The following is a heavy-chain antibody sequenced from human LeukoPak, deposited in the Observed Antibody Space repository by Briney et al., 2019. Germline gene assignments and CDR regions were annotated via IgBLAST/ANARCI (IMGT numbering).Heavy chain of an antibody. CDR3: AMYDILTGYPYRVFDY. Sequence: GASVKVSCKFSVYTLTELSMHWVRQAPGKGLEWMGGFDPEDGETIYAQKFQGRVTMTEDTSTDTAYMELSSLRSEDTAVYYCAMYDILTGYPYRVFDYWGQGTLVTVSS. CDR2: FDPEDGET. J-gene: IGHJ4*02. V-gene: IGHV1-24*01. CDR1: VYTLTELS. D-gene: IGHD3-9*01.